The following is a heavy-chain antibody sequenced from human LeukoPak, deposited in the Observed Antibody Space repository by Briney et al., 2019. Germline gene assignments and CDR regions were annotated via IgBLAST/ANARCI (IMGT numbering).Heavy chain of an antibody. CDR2: IYTSGST. Sequence: SETLSLTCTVSGGSISSYYWSWIRQPAGKGLEWLGRIYTSGSTNYNPSLKSRVTMSVGTSKNQFSLKLSSVTAADTAVYYCASSRSIAARSDAFDIWGQGTMVTVSS. CDR1: GGSISSYY. D-gene: IGHD6-6*01. CDR3: ASSRSIAARSDAFDI. V-gene: IGHV4-4*07. J-gene: IGHJ3*02.